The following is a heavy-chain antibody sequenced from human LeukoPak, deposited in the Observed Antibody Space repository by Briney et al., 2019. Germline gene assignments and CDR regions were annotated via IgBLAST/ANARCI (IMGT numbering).Heavy chain of an antibody. D-gene: IGHD6-19*01. V-gene: IGHV3-23*01. CDR1: GFTFSSYG. CDR2: ISGSGGST. Sequence: GGSLRLSCAASGFTFSSYGMSWVRQAPGKGLEWVSAISGSGGSTYYADSVKGRFTISRDNSKNTLYLQMNSLRAEDTAVYYCAKDRVIAVAGTISRYFDYWGQGTLVTVSS. CDR3: AKDRVIAVAGTISRYFDY. J-gene: IGHJ4*02.